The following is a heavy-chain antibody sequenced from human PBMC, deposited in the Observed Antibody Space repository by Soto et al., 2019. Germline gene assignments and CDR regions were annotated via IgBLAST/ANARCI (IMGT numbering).Heavy chain of an antibody. CDR3: ARDQGGTTLYYHGMDV. CDR2: ISYDGSNK. CDR1: GFTVSSYA. D-gene: IGHD1-7*01. J-gene: IGHJ6*02. V-gene: IGHV3-30-3*01. Sequence: QVQLVESGGGVVQPGRSLRLSCAASGFTVSSYAMHWVRQAPGQGLEWVALISYDGSNKYYADSVKGRFTISRDNSKNTLYLQMNSLRPEDTAVYHCARDQGGTTLYYHGMDVWCQGTTVTVSS.